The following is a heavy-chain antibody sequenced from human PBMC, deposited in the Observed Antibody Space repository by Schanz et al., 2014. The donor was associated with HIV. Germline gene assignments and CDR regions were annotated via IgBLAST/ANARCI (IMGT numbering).Heavy chain of an antibody. Sequence: QVRLVESGGGVVRPGRSLRLSCAASGFSFSTYGIHWVRQAPGKGLEWVTLISYDGINKYYADSVKGRFTISRDNSKNTLYLQINSLRIDDTAVYYCAKDGGSRGRRRGMDVWGQGTTVTVSS. CDR3: AKDGGSRGRRRGMDV. CDR2: ISYDGINK. V-gene: IGHV3-30*18. D-gene: IGHD3-16*01. CDR1: GFSFSTYG. J-gene: IGHJ6*02.